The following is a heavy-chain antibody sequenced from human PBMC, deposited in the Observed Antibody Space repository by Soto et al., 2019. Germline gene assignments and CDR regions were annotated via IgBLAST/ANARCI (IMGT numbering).Heavy chain of an antibody. V-gene: IGHV1-18*01. D-gene: IGHD1-1*01. CDR3: ARGRYGDY. CDR2: ISAHNGNT. Sequence: QIHLVQSGAEVKKPGASVKVSCKGSGYGFTTYGITWVRQAPGQGLEWMAWISAHNGNTNYAQKIQGRVTVTRDTSTGTAYVELRSLRSDDTAVYYCARGRYGDYWGQGALVTVSS. J-gene: IGHJ4*02. CDR1: GYGFTTYG.